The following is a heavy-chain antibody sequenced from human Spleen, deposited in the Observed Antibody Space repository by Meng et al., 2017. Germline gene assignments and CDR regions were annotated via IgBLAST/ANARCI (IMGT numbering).Heavy chain of an antibody. Sequence: QVQPQQWCVRRFTPSVTLSLTCVVSGGSFSDYYWSWIRQPPGKGLEWIGEINHSGSTNYNPSLESRATISVDTSQNNLSLKLSSVTAADSAVYYCARGPTTMAHDFDYWGQGTLVTVSS. CDR1: GGSFSDYY. J-gene: IGHJ4*02. D-gene: IGHD4-11*01. V-gene: IGHV4-34*01. CDR2: INHSGST. CDR3: ARGPTTMAHDFDY.